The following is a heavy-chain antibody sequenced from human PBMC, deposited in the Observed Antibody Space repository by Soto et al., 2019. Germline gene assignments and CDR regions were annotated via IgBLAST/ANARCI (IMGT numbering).Heavy chain of an antibody. CDR1: GGSISSGGYY. V-gene: IGHV4-31*03. Sequence: PSETLSLTCTVSGGSISSGGYYWSWIRQHPGKGLEWIGYIYYSGSTYYNPSLKSRVTISVDTSKNQFSLKLSSVTAADTAVYYCARTRGYSSRWYYFDYWGQGTLVTVSS. CDR2: IYYSGST. CDR3: ARTRGYSSRWYYFDY. J-gene: IGHJ4*02. D-gene: IGHD6-13*01.